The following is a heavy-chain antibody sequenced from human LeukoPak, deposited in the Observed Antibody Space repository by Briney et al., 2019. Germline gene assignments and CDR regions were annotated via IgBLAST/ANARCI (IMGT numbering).Heavy chain of an antibody. CDR1: GYTFTSYD. V-gene: IGHV1-8*01. Sequence: PVASVKVSCKASGYTFTSYDINWVRQATGQGLEWMGWMNPNSGNTGYAQKFQGRDTMTRNTSISTAYMELSSLRSEDTAVYYCARGYKLRGTAMARHHYYYYYMDVWGKGTTVTVSS. CDR2: MNPNSGNT. D-gene: IGHD5-18*01. CDR3: ARGYKLRGTAMARHHYYYYYMDV. J-gene: IGHJ6*03.